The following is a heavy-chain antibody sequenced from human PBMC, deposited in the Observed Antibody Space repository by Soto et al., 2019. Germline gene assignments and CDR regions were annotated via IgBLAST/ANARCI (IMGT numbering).Heavy chain of an antibody. V-gene: IGHV5-51*01. D-gene: IGHD6-19*01. CDR2: FDPVNSAA. J-gene: IGHJ4*02. CDR1: GYSFRTYW. CDR3: ARRTSTSGWRHYFDL. Sequence: GESLKISCKGFGYSFRTYWIGWVRQMPGKGLEWTGIFDPVNSAARYSPSFEGQVVISADQSVSTAYLQWSSLKASDTAVYYCARRTSTSGWRHYFDLWGQGTLVTVSS.